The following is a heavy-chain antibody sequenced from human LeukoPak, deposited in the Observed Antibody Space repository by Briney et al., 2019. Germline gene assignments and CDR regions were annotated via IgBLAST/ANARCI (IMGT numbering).Heavy chain of an antibody. CDR2: ITRSVDNT. J-gene: IGHJ5*02. Sequence: GASLRLSCAASGFTFSSYAMGWVRQPPGKGLQWVSSITRSVDNTYYADSVKGRFTISRDNTKNTLRLQVTSLRAEDTAVYYCVGGSSANYDTWGQGTLVTVSS. D-gene: IGHD4/OR15-4a*01. CDR3: VGGSSANYDT. V-gene: IGHV3-23*01. CDR1: GFTFSSYA.